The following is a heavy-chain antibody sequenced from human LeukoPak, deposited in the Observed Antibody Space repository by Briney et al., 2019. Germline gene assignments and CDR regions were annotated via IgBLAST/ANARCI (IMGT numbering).Heavy chain of an antibody. V-gene: IGHV4-39*07. J-gene: IGHJ4*02. D-gene: IGHD1-26*01. CDR3: ARRANEENYFDD. CDR2: IYYSGST. CDR1: GGSISSSSYY. Sequence: SETLSLTCTVSGGSISSSSYYWGWIRQPPGKGLEWIGSIYYSGSTYYNPSLKSRVTISVDTSKNQFSLKLSSVTAADTAVYYCARRANEENYFDDWGQGTLVTVSS.